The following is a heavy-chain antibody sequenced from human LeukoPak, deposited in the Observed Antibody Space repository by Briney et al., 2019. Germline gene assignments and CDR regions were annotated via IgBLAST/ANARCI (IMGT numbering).Heavy chain of an antibody. CDR1: GGSFSSYY. J-gene: IGHJ5*02. Sequence: SETLSLTCTVSGGSFSSYYWSWIRQPAGKGPEWIGRIYTGGSTNYNPSLKSRLTMSVDTSKNQFSLKLSSVTAADTAVYYCGRGLEDPPGWIDPWGQGTLVTVSS. CDR3: GRGLEDPPGWIDP. V-gene: IGHV4-4*07. CDR2: IYTGGST. D-gene: IGHD1-1*01.